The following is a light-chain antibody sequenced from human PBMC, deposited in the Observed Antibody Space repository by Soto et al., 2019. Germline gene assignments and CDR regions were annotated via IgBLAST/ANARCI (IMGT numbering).Light chain of an antibody. CDR3: QQLKSYPLT. CDR1: QGIDSY. J-gene: IGKJ4*01. V-gene: IGKV1-9*01. CDR2: AAS. Sequence: IQLTQSPSSLSASVGDRVTITCRASQGIDSYLAWYQQKPGEAPKLLIYAASTLRSGVPSSFSGSGSGTDFSLTISSLQPEDFATYYCQQLKSYPLTFGGGTKVDIK.